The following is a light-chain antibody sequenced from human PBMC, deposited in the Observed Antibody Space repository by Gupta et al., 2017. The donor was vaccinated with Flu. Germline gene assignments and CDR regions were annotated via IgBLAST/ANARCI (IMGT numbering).Light chain of an antibody. Sequence: SSVLTQPPSVSVAPGQTARLTCGGNNIGSKTVHCYQQRPGQAPVLIVYDDSDRPSGSPERISGSNSGNTATLTISRVEAGDEADYYCQVWESSSDHPCVFGTGTKVTVL. V-gene: IGLV3-21*02. J-gene: IGLJ1*01. CDR3: QVWESSSDHPCV. CDR2: DDS. CDR1: NIGSKT.